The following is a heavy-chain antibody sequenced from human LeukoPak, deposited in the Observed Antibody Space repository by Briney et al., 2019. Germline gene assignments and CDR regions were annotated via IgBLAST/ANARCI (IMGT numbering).Heavy chain of an antibody. CDR3: AGNYYGSGSYYSVDRY. D-gene: IGHD3-10*01. CDR1: GESLCVYY. CDR2: INHSGST. J-gene: IGHJ4*02. V-gene: IGHV4-34*01. Sequence: SETLSLTCAVYGESLCVYYSSWIRQPPGEGLEWGGEINHSGSTNYNPPLKSRVTISVDTSKNQYSLKLSSVTAADTAVYYCAGNYYGSGSYYSVDRYGRQGTLVTVSS.